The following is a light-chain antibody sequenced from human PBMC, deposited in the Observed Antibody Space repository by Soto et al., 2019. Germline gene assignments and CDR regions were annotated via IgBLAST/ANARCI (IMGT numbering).Light chain of an antibody. CDR2: RAS. CDR1: QSLSDW. J-gene: IGKJ4*01. V-gene: IGKV1-5*03. CDR3: QQYSDYPLT. Sequence: DIQMTQSPSTLSASVGDRVTITCRASQSLSDWLAWYQQQPGTAPKLLIYRASSWEDGVPSRFSGFGSGTEFTLTISSLQPGDFATYYCQQYSDYPLTFGGGTKVEIK.